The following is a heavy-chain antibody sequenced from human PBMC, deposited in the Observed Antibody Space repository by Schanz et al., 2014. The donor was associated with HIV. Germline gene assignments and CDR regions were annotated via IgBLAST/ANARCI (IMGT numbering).Heavy chain of an antibody. Sequence: QVQLVESGGGVVQPGRSLRLSCAASGFTFSTYGMHWVRQAPGKGLEWVAVIWYDGSNKYYADSVKGRFTISRDISKNTLYLHVNSLRAEDTAVYYCAKDSGDSGGYYTYYFDYWGQGTLVTVSS. D-gene: IGHD3-22*01. CDR2: IWYDGSNK. J-gene: IGHJ4*02. CDR1: GFTFSTYG. V-gene: IGHV3-33*06. CDR3: AKDSGDSGGYYTYYFDY.